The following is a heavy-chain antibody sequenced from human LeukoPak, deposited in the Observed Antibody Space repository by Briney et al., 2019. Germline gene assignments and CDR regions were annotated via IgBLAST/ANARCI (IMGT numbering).Heavy chain of an antibody. V-gene: IGHV4-59*01. CDR3: ARGGSIVGATPHDAFDI. D-gene: IGHD1-26*01. Sequence: PSETLSLTCTVSAGPITSYYWSWIRQPPGKGLEWIGYIYYSGSTNYNPSLKSRVAISVDTSKNQVSLRLSSVTAADTAVYYCARGGSIVGATPHDAFDIWGQGTVVTVS. CDR2: IYYSGST. CDR1: AGPITSYY. J-gene: IGHJ3*02.